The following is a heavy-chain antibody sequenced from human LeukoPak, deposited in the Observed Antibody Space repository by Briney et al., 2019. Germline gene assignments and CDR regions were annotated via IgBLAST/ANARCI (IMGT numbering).Heavy chain of an antibody. CDR1: GYSFSDSY. CDR3: ARDPDYGDPY. V-gene: IGHV3-11*01. Sequence: GGSLRLPCSASGYSFSDSYMSWFRLSPEKGLEWIAYITSSGTTTEYADSVKGRFTISRVNAKNSLYLQMNSLRPEDTAVYYCARDPDYGDPYWGQGTLVTVSS. D-gene: IGHD4/OR15-4a*01. J-gene: IGHJ4*02. CDR2: ITSSGTTT.